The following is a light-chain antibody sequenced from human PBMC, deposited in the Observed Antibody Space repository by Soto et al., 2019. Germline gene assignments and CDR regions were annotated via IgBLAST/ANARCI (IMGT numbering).Light chain of an antibody. J-gene: IGKJ1*01. CDR1: QSVSNNY. CDR3: QQYISSPLT. CDR2: GAS. V-gene: IGKV3-20*01. Sequence: EIVLTQSPGTLSLSPGAXATLSCRASQSVSNNYLAWYQQKPGQAPRLVIYGASNRATGIPDRFSASGSGTDFTLTISRLEPEDVAVYYCQQYISSPLTFGQGTKVDIK.